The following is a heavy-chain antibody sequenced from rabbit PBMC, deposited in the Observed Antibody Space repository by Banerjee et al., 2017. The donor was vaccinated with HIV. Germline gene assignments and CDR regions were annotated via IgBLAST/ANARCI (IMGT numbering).Heavy chain of an antibody. Sequence: QEQLVESGGGLVQPGGSLKLSCKASGFDFSRYGVSWVRQAPGKGLEWISCIAGSSSGFTYSATWAKGRFTISKTSSTTVTLQMTSLTAADTATYFCARDAGTSFSTYGMDLWGPGTLVTVS. D-gene: IGHD8-1*01. V-gene: IGHV1S45*01. CDR1: GFDFSRYG. J-gene: IGHJ6*01. CDR3: ARDAGTSFSTYGMDL. CDR2: IAGSSSGFT.